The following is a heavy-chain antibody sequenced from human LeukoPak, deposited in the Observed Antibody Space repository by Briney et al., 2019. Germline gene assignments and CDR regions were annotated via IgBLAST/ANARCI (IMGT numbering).Heavy chain of an antibody. CDR3: AKVVLGDSAWPSGVDWFDP. Sequence: SETLSLTCTVSGASISSGGHYWTWIRQHPGKGLEGIGYIYNSASTYYNPSLESRVSISVETSKNQFSLKLSGATAADTAVYYCAKVVLGDSAWPSGVDWFDPWGQGSLVTVSS. CDR2: IYNSAST. CDR1: GASISSGGHY. D-gene: IGHD1-26*01. V-gene: IGHV4-31*03. J-gene: IGHJ5*02.